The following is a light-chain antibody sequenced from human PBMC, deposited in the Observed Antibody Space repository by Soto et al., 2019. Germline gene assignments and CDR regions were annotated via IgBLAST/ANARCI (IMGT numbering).Light chain of an antibody. V-gene: IGLV2-8*01. Sequence: QSALTQPHSASGSPGQSVTICCTGASSDVGAYNYVSWYQQHPGKAPKLIIYEVTKRPSGVPDRFSGSKSGNTASLTVSGLQAEDEADYFCSSYAGSNIHYVFGTGTKLTVL. CDR1: SSDVGAYNY. J-gene: IGLJ1*01. CDR2: EVT. CDR3: SSYAGSNIHYV.